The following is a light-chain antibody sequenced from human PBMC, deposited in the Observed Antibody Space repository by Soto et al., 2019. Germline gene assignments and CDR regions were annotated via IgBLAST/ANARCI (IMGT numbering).Light chain of an antibody. CDR3: QQYYSYSHP. V-gene: IGKV1-8*01. CDR1: QGISSY. J-gene: IGKJ4*01. Sequence: AIRMTQSPSSFSASTGDRVTITCRASQGISSYLAWYQQKPGKAPKLLIYAASTLQSGVPSRFSGSGSGTDFTLTISCLQSEDFATDYCQQYYSYSHPFGGGTKVDIK. CDR2: AAS.